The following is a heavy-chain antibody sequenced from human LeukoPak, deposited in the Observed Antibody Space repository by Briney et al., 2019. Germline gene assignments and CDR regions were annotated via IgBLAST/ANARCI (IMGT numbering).Heavy chain of an antibody. CDR3: TREVERGGSYWGSDY. CDR2: ITSKAYGGTT. V-gene: IGHV3-49*04. D-gene: IGHD1-26*01. CDR1: GFTLGDYA. J-gene: IGHJ4*02. Sequence: PGGSLRLSCTGSGFTLGDYAMNWVRQAPGKGLEWVGLITSKAYGGTTEYAASVKGRFTISRDDSKNIVHLQMNSLKIEDTAVYYCTREVERGGSYWGSDYWGQGTLVTVSS.